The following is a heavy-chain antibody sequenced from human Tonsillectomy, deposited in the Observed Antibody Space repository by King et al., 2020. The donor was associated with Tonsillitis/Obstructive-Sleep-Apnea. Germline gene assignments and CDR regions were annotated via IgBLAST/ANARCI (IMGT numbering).Heavy chain of an antibody. Sequence: EVPLVESGGDLVQPGGSLRLSCAASGFTFSDHYMDWVRQAPGKGLEWVGRSRNKANSYTTEYAASVKGRFTISRDDSKNSLYLQMNSLKTEDTAVYYCARDRGYDFWSAYYMDVWGKGTTVTVSS. CDR1: GFTFSDHY. CDR3: ARDRGYDFWSAYYMDV. V-gene: IGHV3-72*01. CDR2: SRNKANSYTT. J-gene: IGHJ6*03. D-gene: IGHD3-3*01.